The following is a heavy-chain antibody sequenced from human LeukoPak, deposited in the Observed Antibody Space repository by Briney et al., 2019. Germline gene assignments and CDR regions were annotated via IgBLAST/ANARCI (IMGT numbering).Heavy chain of an antibody. D-gene: IGHD4-17*01. CDR2: ISGSGGST. Sequence: PGGSLRLSCAASGFTFSSYAMSWVRQAPGKGLEWVSAISGSGGSTYYADSVKGRFTISRDNSKNTLYLQMNSLRAEDTAVYYCANFHEAYGDYPIGTGGYWGQGTLVTVSS. V-gene: IGHV3-23*01. J-gene: IGHJ4*02. CDR1: GFTFSSYA. CDR3: ANFHEAYGDYPIGTGGY.